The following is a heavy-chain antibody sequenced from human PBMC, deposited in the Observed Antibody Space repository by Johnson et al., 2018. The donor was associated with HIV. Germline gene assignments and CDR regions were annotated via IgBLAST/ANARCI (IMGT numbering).Heavy chain of an antibody. CDR3: ARDSDSLYAFDI. Sequence: VQLVESGGDLVQPGGSLRLSCAASGFTVSSNYMSWVRQAPGKGLEWVSGINWNGGNIGYADSVKGRFTISRDNAKNSLYLQMKSLRPEDTAVYYCARDSDSLYAFDIWGQGTMVTVSS. CDR1: GFTVSSNY. J-gene: IGHJ3*02. CDR2: INWNGGNI. D-gene: IGHD3-22*01. V-gene: IGHV3-20*04.